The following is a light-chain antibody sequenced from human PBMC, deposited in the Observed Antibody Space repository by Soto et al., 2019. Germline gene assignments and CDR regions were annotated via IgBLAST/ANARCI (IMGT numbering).Light chain of an antibody. CDR2: DNN. J-gene: IGLJ3*02. CDR3: GTWASSLSGWV. Sequence: QSVLTQPPSVSAAPGQKVTISCSGSSSNIGNNYVSWYQQLQGTAPKVLIYDNNKRPSGIADRFSGSKSGTSATLGITGLLTGDEADYYCGTWASSLSGWVFGGGTKVTVL. CDR1: SSNIGNNY. V-gene: IGLV1-51*01.